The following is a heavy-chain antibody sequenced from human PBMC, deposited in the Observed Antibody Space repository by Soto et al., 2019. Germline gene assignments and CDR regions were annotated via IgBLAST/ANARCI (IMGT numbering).Heavy chain of an antibody. CDR2: MYYSGST. J-gene: IGHJ3*02. CDR1: GGSVSSGSYY. V-gene: IGHV4-61*01. CDR3: ARTRDFWSGNDAFDI. Sequence: SETLSLTCTVSGGSVSSGSYYWSWIRQPPGKGLEWIGYMYYSGSTNYNPSLKSRVTISLDTSKNQFSLKLSSVTAADTAVYFCARTRDFWSGNDAFDIWGQGTMVTVPS. D-gene: IGHD3-3*01.